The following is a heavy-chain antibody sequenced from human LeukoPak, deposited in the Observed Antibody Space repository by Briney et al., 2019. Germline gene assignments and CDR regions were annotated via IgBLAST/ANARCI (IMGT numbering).Heavy chain of an antibody. V-gene: IGHV3-21*01. D-gene: IGHD2-21*02. J-gene: IGHJ6*03. CDR2: IISSSSYI. Sequence: PGGSLRLSCAPSGLPYSIHSMNWVRQAPGKGVVWVSSIISSSSYIYYADSVKGRFTISRDNAKKSLYLQMNSLRAEDTAVYYCARLVPLGSDRRGYYYYMDVWGKGTTVTVSS. CDR1: GLPYSIHS. CDR3: ARLVPLGSDRRGYYYYMDV.